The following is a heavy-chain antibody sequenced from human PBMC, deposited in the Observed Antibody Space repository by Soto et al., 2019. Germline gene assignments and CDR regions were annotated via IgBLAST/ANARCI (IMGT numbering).Heavy chain of an antibody. CDR2: INADSGNT. CDR1: GYTFTTYA. Sequence: PSVKVSCTASGYTFTTYAIHWVRQAPGQRLEWMGWINADSGNTKYSQKFQGRVSITRDTSANTAYMELSSLRSEDTAVYYCASGYSGYDSDYWGQGTLVTVSS. J-gene: IGHJ4*02. V-gene: IGHV1-3*01. D-gene: IGHD5-12*01. CDR3: ASGYSGYDSDY.